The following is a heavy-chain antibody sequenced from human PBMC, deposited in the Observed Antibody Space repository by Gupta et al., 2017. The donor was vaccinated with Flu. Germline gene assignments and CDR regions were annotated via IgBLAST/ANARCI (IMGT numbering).Heavy chain of an antibody. D-gene: IGHD3-3*01. V-gene: IGHV2-5*01. CDR1: GFSLSTSGVG. CDR2: IYRNYDN. J-gene: IGHJ4*02. CDR3: AHTKDFWSGYYAFDY. Sequence: QITLKEYGPTLVKPTQTLTLTCLFSGFSLSTSGVGVGWICQPPGKALEWLALIYRNYDNRYSPSLKSRLTITKDTAKNQVVLTMTNMDPVDTATYYCAHTKDFWSGYYAFDYWGQGTLVTVSS.